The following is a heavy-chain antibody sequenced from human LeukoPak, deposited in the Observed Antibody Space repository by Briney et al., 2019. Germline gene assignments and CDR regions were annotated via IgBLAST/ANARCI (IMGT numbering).Heavy chain of an antibody. CDR1: GYTFISYG. CDR3: ARDLSTYYDILTGRTHPPMDV. J-gene: IGHJ6*03. D-gene: IGHD3-9*01. Sequence: ASVKVSCKASGYTFISYGISWVRQAPGQGLEWMGWISAYNGNTNYAQKLQGRVTMTTDTSTSTAYMELRSLRSDDTAVYYCARDLSTYYDILTGRTHPPMDVWGKGTTVTISS. V-gene: IGHV1-18*01. CDR2: ISAYNGNT.